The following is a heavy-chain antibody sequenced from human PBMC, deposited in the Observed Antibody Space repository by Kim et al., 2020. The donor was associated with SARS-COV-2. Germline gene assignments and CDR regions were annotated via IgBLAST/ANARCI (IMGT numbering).Heavy chain of an antibody. Sequence: GGSLRHSCAASGFTFNSYWMHWVRQAPGKGLVWVSRINSDGSRTQYADSVKGRFTISRDNAKNTLYLQMNSLRAEDTAVYFCARASTDGSTKDDYWGQGT. CDR3: ARASTDGSTKDDY. V-gene: IGHV3-74*03. CDR1: GFTFNSYW. CDR2: INSDGSRT. J-gene: IGHJ4*02. D-gene: IGHD4-4*01.